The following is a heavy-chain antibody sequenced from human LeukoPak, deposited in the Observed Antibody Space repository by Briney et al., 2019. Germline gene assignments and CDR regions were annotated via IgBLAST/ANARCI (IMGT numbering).Heavy chain of an antibody. V-gene: IGHV1-46*01. CDR1: GYTFPNYH. CDR3: ARQGTYSNGIGLGH. Sequence: ASVKVSCKAFGYTFPNYHIYWVRQAPGQGLDWMGKINPSGGITKYAQKFQGRVTMTRDTSTTTVYMELSSLRSEDTAMYYCARQGTYSNGIGLGHWGQGTLVTVSS. D-gene: IGHD6-19*01. CDR2: INPSGGIT. J-gene: IGHJ4*02.